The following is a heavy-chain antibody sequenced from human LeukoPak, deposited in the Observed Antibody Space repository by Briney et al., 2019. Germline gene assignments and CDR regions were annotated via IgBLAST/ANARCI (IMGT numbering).Heavy chain of an antibody. V-gene: IGHV1-18*01. J-gene: IGHJ5*02. Sequence: ASVKVSCKASGYTFTSYGISWVRQAPGQGLEWMGWISAYNGNTNYAQKLQGRVTMTTDTSTSTAYMELRSLRSDDTAVYYCARGPDSRGWSYWFDPWGQGTLVTVSS. CDR2: ISAYNGNT. CDR3: ARGPDSRGWSYWFDP. CDR1: GYTFTSYG. D-gene: IGHD6-19*01.